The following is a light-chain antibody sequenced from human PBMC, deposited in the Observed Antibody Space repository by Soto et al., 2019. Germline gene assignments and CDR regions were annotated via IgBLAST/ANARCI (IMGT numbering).Light chain of an antibody. CDR3: QQYGSSPRT. CDR1: QSVSSNY. V-gene: IGKV3-20*01. Sequence: EIVLTQSPGTLSLSPGEGAVLSCRASQSVSSNYLAWYRQRPGQAPSLLIYGASSRATGIPDRFSGSGSGTDFTLTISRLEPEDFAVYYCQQYGSSPRTFGQGTKVDIK. CDR2: GAS. J-gene: IGKJ1*01.